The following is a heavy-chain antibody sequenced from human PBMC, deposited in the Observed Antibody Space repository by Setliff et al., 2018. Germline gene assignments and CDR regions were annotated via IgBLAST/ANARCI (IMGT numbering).Heavy chain of an antibody. V-gene: IGHV1-18*01. J-gene: IGHJ3*02. Sequence: GASVKVSCKASGYTFISYGISWVRQAPGQGLEWMGWISAYNGNTNYAQKLQGRVTMTTDTSTSTAYMELRSLRSDDTAVYYCARVLFHCSSTSCYLDAFDIWGQGTMDTVSS. CDR2: ISAYNGNT. D-gene: IGHD2-2*01. CDR3: ARVLFHCSSTSCYLDAFDI. CDR1: GYTFISYG.